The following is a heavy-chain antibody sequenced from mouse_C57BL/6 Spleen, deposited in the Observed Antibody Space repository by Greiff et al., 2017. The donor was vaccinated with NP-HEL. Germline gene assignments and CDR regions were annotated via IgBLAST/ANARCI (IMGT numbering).Heavy chain of an antibody. J-gene: IGHJ2*01. V-gene: IGHV1-42*01. Sequence: EVQLQQSGPELVKPGASVKISCKASGYSFTGYYMNWVKQSPEKSLEWIGEINPSTGGTTYNQKFKGKATLTVDKSSSTAYMQLKSLTSEDSAVYYCARRRYYHDYWGQRTTLTDSA. CDR2: INPSTGGT. CDR1: GYSFTGYY. CDR3: ARRRYYHDY.